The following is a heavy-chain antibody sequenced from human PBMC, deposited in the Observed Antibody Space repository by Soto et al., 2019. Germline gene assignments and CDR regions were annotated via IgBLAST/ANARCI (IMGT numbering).Heavy chain of an antibody. CDR3: APIGGDYGLGRDRANYFGS. J-gene: IGHJ5*01. CDR2: IYWDDDK. V-gene: IGHV2-5*02. Sequence: QITLKESGPTLVRPTQTLTLTCTFSGFSLSTTGVGVGWIRQPPGKALEWLALIYWDDDKRYSPSLKSSLTSTKVNSKNEVILTRTNMDPVDTATYYCAPIGGDYGLGRDRANYFGSCRHGTLVTVSS. CDR1: GFSLSTTGVG. D-gene: IGHD2-21*01.